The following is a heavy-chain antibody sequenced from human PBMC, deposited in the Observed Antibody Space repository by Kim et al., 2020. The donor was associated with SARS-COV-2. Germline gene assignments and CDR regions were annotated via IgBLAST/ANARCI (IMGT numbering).Heavy chain of an antibody. V-gene: IGHV1-2*06. Sequence: ASVKVSCKASGYTFTDYYMHWVRQAPGQGLEWMGRINPNSGGTNYAQKFQGRVTMTRDTSISTAYMELSRLRSDDTAVYYCAREWLLRSFDYWGQGTLVTVSS. D-gene: IGHD2-15*01. J-gene: IGHJ4*01. CDR2: INPNSGGT. CDR3: AREWLLRSFDY. CDR1: GYTFTDYY.